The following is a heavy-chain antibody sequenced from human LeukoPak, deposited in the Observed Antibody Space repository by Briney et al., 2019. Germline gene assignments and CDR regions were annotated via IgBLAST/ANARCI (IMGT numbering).Heavy chain of an antibody. Sequence: GGSLRLSCAASGFTFDDYAMSWVRQAPGKGLEWVSVISGSGSSTYYADSVKGRFTISRDNSKNTLYMQMNSLRAEDTAVYYCTKSFGPVIAAAGAGTDWGQGTLVTVSS. J-gene: IGHJ4*02. CDR1: GFTFDDYA. V-gene: IGHV3-23*01. D-gene: IGHD6-13*01. CDR3: TKSFGPVIAAAGAGTD. CDR2: ISGSGSST.